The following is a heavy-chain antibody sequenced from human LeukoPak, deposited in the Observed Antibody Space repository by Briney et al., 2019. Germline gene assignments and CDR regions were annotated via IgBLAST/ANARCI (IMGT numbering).Heavy chain of an antibody. CDR2: ISAYNGST. Sequence: ASVKVSCKASGYTFTSYGISWVRQAPGQGLEWMGWISAYNGSTNYAQKLQGRVTMTTDTSTSTAYMELRSLRSDDTAVYYCARVAYYGSGSSYFDPWGQGTLVTVSS. V-gene: IGHV1-18*04. D-gene: IGHD3-10*01. J-gene: IGHJ5*02. CDR1: GYTFTSYG. CDR3: ARVAYYGSGSSYFDP.